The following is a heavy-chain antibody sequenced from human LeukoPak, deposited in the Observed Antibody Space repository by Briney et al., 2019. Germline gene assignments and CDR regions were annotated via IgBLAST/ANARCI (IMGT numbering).Heavy chain of an antibody. D-gene: IGHD3-22*01. CDR3: ASQDSSGYYLIDY. Sequence: ASVKVSCKASGGTFSNYAISWVRQAPGQGLEWMGGIIPIFGTASYAQDLQGRVTITADKSTNTAYMELSSLRSEDTAVYYCASQDSSGYYLIDYWGQGTLVTVSS. J-gene: IGHJ4*02. CDR1: GGTFSNYA. V-gene: IGHV1-69*06. CDR2: IIPIFGTA.